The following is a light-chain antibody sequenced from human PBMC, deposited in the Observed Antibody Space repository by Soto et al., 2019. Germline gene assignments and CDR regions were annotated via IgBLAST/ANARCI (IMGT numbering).Light chain of an antibody. CDR3: SSYAGGNTHYV. J-gene: IGLJ1*01. Sequence: QSALTQPASVSGSPGQSITISCTGTSSDVGRYNLVSWYQQHPGKAPKLMIFEVTNRPSGLSYRFSGSKSGNTASLTISGLQPEDEADYYCSSYAGGNTHYVFGSGTQLTVL. V-gene: IGLV2-23*02. CDR2: EVT. CDR1: SSDVGRYNL.